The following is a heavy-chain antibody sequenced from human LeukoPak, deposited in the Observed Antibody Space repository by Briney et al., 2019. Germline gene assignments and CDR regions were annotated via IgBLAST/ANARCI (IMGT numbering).Heavy chain of an antibody. CDR3: ARGADYELYYFDY. J-gene: IGHJ4*02. V-gene: IGHV4-30-4*08. Sequence: SETLSLTCTVSGGSISSGDYYWSWIRQPPGKGLEWIGYIYYSGSTYYNPSLKSRVTISVDTSKNQFSLKLSSVTAADTAVYYCARGADYELYYFDYWGQGNLVTVSS. D-gene: IGHD4-17*01. CDR1: GGSISSGDYY. CDR2: IYYSGST.